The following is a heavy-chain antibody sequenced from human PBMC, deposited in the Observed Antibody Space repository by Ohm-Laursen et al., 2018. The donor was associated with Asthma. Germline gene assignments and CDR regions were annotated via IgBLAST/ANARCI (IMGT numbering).Heavy chain of an antibody. V-gene: IGHV2-5*02. Sequence: TQTLTLTCSFSGFSLSTSGVAVGWIRQPPGKALEWLALIYWDDDKRYSPSLTSRLTITKDTSKNQVVLTMTNMDPVDTATYYCVHTVCSSSCYTGFDFWGQGTVVTVSS. J-gene: IGHJ3*01. D-gene: IGHD2-2*02. CDR1: GFSLSTSGVA. CDR2: IYWDDDK. CDR3: VHTVCSSSCYTGFDF.